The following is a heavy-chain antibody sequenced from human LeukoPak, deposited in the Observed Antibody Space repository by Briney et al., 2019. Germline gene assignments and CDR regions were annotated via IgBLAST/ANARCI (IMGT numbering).Heavy chain of an antibody. V-gene: IGHV4-39*07. CDR1: GGSISTSSYY. CDR3: ARGRPYSDY. CDR2: IYYSGST. J-gene: IGHJ4*02. Sequence: SETLSLTCTVSGGSISTSSYYWGWIRQPPGKGLECIGNIYYSGSTYYNPSLKNRVTISVDTSKNQFSLKLSSVTAADTAVYYCARGRPYSDYWGQGTLVTVSS.